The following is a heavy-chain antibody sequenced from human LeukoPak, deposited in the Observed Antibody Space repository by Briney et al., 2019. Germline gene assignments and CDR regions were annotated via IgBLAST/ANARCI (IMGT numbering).Heavy chain of an antibody. CDR3: AKPYVDTAFDI. CDR2: ISGSGTTT. V-gene: IGHV3-23*01. Sequence: PGGSLRLSCAASGFIFSSYAMTWVRQAPGRGLEWLSTISGSGTTTYYVDSVKGRFTVSRDNSKNTLYLQMNSLRAEDTAVYYCAKPYVDTAFDIWGQGTMVTVSS. D-gene: IGHD5-18*01. J-gene: IGHJ3*02. CDR1: GFIFSSYA.